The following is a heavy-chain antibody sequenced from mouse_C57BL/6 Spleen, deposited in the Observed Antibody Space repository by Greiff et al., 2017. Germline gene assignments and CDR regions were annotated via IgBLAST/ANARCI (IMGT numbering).Heavy chain of an antibody. V-gene: IGHV14-2*01. CDR3: AREACGSTVVAEYFDY. Sequence: EVQLVESGAELVKPGASVKLSCTASGFNIKDYYMHWVKQRTEQGLEWIGRIDPEDGETKYAPKFQGKATITADTSSNTAYLQLSSLTSEDTAVYYCAREACGSTVVAEYFDYWGQGTTLTVSS. CDR2: IDPEDGET. D-gene: IGHD1-1*01. CDR1: GFNIKDYY. J-gene: IGHJ2*01.